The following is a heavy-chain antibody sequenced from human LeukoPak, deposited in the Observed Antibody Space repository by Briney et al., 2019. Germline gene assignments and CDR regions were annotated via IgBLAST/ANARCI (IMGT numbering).Heavy chain of an antibody. CDR3: ARDINGRSSSSIYYYYYYMDV. Sequence: PSETLSLTCTVSGGSISSGSYYWSWIRQPAGKGLEWIGRIYTSGSTNYNPSLKSRVTISVDTSKNQFSLKLSSVTAADTAVYYCARDINGRSSSSIYYYYYYMDVWGKGTTVTVSS. CDR2: IYTSGST. D-gene: IGHD6-6*01. CDR1: GGSISSGSYY. V-gene: IGHV4-61*02. J-gene: IGHJ6*03.